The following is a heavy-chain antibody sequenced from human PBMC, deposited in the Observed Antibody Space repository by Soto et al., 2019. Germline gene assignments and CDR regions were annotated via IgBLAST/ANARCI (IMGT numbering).Heavy chain of an antibody. CDR1: GYTFTSYD. V-gene: IGHV1-8*01. J-gene: IGHJ5*02. CDR3: ARGSGGTIFGVVLNWFDP. D-gene: IGHD3-3*01. Sequence: VKVSCKASGYTFTSYDINWVRQATGQGLEWMGWMNPNSGNTGYAQKFQGRVTMTRNTSISTAYMELSSLRSEDTAVYYCARGSGGTIFGVVLNWFDPWGQGTLVTVSS. CDR2: MNPNSGNT.